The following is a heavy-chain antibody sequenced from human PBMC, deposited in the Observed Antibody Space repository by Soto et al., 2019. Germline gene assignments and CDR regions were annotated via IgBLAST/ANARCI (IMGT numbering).Heavy chain of an antibody. J-gene: IGHJ4*02. Sequence: PGGSLRLSCAASGFTFSSYGMHWVRQAPGKGLEWVAVISYDGSNKYYADSVKGRFTISRDNSKNTLYLQMNSLRAEDTAVYYCAKDLAFGGQGTLVTVSS. V-gene: IGHV3-30*18. CDR3: AKDLAF. CDR2: ISYDGSNK. CDR1: GFTFSSYG.